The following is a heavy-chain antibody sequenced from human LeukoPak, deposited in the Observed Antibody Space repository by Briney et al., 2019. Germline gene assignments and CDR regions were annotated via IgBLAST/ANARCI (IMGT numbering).Heavy chain of an antibody. Sequence: SETLSLTCSVSGGSFSIYSWSRIRQSPGRGLEWIGEVYYTGSTNYNPSLKSRVTISLDTSKNQFSLKLSSVTAADTAVYYCARPTSHNYYDSSGYRYYFDYWGQGTLVTVSS. V-gene: IGHV4-59*12. CDR3: ARPTSHNYYDSSGYRYYFDY. D-gene: IGHD3-22*01. CDR2: VYYTGST. CDR1: GGSFSIYS. J-gene: IGHJ4*02.